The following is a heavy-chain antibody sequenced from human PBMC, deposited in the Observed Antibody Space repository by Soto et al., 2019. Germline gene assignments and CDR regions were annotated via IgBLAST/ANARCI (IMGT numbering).Heavy chain of an antibody. CDR3: ARGTVAATPSYYGMDV. CDR1: GGSISSGGYY. D-gene: IGHD2-15*01. Sequence: QVQLQESGPGLVKPSQTLSLTCTVSGGSISSGGYYWSWIRQHPWKGLEWIGYIYYSGSTYYNPSLKSRVTISVDTSKNQFSLKLSSVTAADTAVYYCARGTVAATPSYYGMDVWGQGTTVTVSS. V-gene: IGHV4-31*03. CDR2: IYYSGST. J-gene: IGHJ6*02.